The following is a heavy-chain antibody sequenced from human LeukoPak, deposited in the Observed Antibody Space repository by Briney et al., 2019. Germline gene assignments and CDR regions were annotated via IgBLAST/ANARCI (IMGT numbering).Heavy chain of an antibody. Sequence: SETLSLTCTVSDGSISSYYWSWIRQPPGKGLEWIGYIQYSGSTNYNPSLKSRVTISVDTSKNKFSLKLTSVTAADTAVYYCARSIYTSSSHPYCFDYWGQGALVTVSS. CDR2: IQYSGST. D-gene: IGHD2-2*02. CDR1: DGSISSYY. V-gene: IGHV4-59*01. J-gene: IGHJ4*02. CDR3: ARSIYTSSSHPYCFDY.